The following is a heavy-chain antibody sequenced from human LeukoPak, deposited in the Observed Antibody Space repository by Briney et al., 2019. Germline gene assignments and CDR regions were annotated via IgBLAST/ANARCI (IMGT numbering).Heavy chain of an antibody. V-gene: IGHV4-59*12. CDR1: GGSISSYY. J-gene: IGHJ5*02. D-gene: IGHD3-10*01. CDR2: IYYSGST. Sequence: PSETLSLTCTVSGGSISSYYWSWIRQPPGKGLEWIGYIYYSGSTNYNPSLKSRVTISVDTSKNQFSLKLSSVTAADTAVYYCARGKTRRITMVRGVINWFDPWGQGTLVTVSS. CDR3: ARGKTRRITMVRGVINWFDP.